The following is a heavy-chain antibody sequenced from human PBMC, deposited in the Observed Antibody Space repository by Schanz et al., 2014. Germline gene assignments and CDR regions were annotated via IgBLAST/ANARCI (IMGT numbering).Heavy chain of an antibody. Sequence: QVQLVQSGSELKKPGASVKVSCKTSGYTFTSYYMHWVRQAPGQGLEWMGWISAYNGNMNYAPKFQDRVTLTTDTSTSTAYMELRSLRSDDTAVYYCARNIIATARAYDIWGQGTMVTVSS. J-gene: IGHJ3*02. CDR2: ISAYNGNM. V-gene: IGHV1-18*04. CDR1: GYTFTSYY. CDR3: ARNIIATARAYDI. D-gene: IGHD6-13*01.